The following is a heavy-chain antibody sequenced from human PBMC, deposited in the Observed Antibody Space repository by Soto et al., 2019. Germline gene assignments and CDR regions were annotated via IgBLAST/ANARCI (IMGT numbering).Heavy chain of an antibody. J-gene: IGHJ4*02. Sequence: SAEASSKAPGYTNTSNDLNWVRQATGQGLEWMGWMNPNSGNTGYAQKFQGRVTMTRNTSISTAYMELSSLRSEDTAVYYCASTSFDYWGQGTLVTVSS. CDR3: ASTSFDY. CDR1: GYTNTSND. D-gene: IGHD1-1*01. CDR2: MNPNSGNT. V-gene: IGHV1-8*01.